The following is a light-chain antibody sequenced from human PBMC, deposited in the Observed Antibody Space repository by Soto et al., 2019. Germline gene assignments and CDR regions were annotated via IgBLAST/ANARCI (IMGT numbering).Light chain of an antibody. CDR1: QSVSGSY. J-gene: IGKJ2*01. Sequence: EIVLTQSPGTLSLSPGQRATLSCRASQSVSGSYLAWYQQKPGQAPRLLIYGASSRATGIPDRFSGSGSGTDFNLTISRLEPEDFAVYHCQQYGMSPYTFGQGTKLEIK. CDR2: GAS. V-gene: IGKV3-20*01. CDR3: QQYGMSPYT.